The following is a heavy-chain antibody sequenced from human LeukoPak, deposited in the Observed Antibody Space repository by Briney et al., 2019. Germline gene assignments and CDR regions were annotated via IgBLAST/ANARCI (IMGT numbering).Heavy chain of an antibody. V-gene: IGHV4-59*01. D-gene: IGHD5-18*01. Sequence: SETLSLTCTVSGGSISSYYWSWIRQPPGKGLEWIGYIYYSGSTNYNPSLKSRVTISVDTSKNQFSLKLSSVTAADTAVYYCARGPENIIYSYGWSFDYWGQGTLVTVSS. J-gene: IGHJ4*02. CDR3: ARGPENIIYSYGWSFDY. CDR2: IYYSGST. CDR1: GGSISSYY.